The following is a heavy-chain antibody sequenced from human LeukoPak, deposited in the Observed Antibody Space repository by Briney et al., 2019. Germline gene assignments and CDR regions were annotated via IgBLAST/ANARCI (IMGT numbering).Heavy chain of an antibody. CDR3: AGGGYSYGLSFCAY. D-gene: IGHD5-18*01. CDR2: ISSSGNTI. Sequence: GGSLRLSCATSGFTFSSYEMNWVRQAPGKGLEWVSYISSSGNTIYYPDSVKGRFTISRDNAKNSLYLQMNSLRAEDTAVYYCAGGGYSYGLSFCAYWGQGTLVTVSS. J-gene: IGHJ4*02. CDR1: GFTFSSYE. V-gene: IGHV3-48*03.